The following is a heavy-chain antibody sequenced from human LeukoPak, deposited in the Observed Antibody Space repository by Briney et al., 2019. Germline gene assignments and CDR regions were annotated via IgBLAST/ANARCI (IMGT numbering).Heavy chain of an antibody. CDR2: ISPYNGNT. V-gene: IGHV1-18*01. CDR3: ATTYYGAKGGDAFDI. D-gene: IGHD4-17*01. Sequence: ASVKVSCKASGYTFTSYGISWVRQAPGQGLEWMGWISPYNGNTNYAQKLQGRVPMTTGTSTDTAYMELRSLTSDDTAVYYCATTYYGAKGGDAFDIWGQGTMVIVSS. CDR1: GYTFTSYG. J-gene: IGHJ3*02.